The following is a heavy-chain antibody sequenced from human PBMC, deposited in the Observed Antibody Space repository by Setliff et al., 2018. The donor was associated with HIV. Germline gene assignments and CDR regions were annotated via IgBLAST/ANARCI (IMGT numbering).Heavy chain of an antibody. Sequence: GGSLRLSCAASGFTFSDDYMSWIRQIPGKGLEWVSYISGNGSVIFYADSVKGRFTISRDNAKNSLYLQMNSLRAEDTALYYCAREPYYDILTGYLDYWGQGALVTVSS. CDR2: ISGNGSVI. D-gene: IGHD3-9*01. CDR3: AREPYYDILTGYLDY. CDR1: GFTFSDDY. J-gene: IGHJ4*02. V-gene: IGHV3-11*01.